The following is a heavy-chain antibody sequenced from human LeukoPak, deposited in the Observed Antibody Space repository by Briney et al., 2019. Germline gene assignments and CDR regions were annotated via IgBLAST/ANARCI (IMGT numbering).Heavy chain of an antibody. D-gene: IGHD3-16*01. CDR1: GASIGSRDFY. CDR2: IYYSRST. Sequence: SDPLSLTCTVSGASIGSRDFYWRWIPQPPRKGLEWIGGIYYSRSTYYNPSLKIRVTISVDTSKNQFSLKLRSVTAADTAVYYCARQGLWRYASYWGQGSLVTVSS. CDR3: ARQGLWRYASY. V-gene: IGHV4-39*01. J-gene: IGHJ4*02.